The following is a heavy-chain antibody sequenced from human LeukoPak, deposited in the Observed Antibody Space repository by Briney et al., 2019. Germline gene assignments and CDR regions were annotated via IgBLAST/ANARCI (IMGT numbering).Heavy chain of an antibody. J-gene: IGHJ4*02. Sequence: SETLSLTCTVSGGSISSGGYYWSWIRQPPGKGLEWIGYIYYSGSTNYNPSLKSRVTILVDTSKNQFSLKLSSVTAADTAVYYCARDSRDGDTSYWGQGTLVTVSS. D-gene: IGHD4-17*01. CDR3: ARDSRDGDTSY. CDR2: IYYSGST. V-gene: IGHV4-61*08. CDR1: GGSISSGGYY.